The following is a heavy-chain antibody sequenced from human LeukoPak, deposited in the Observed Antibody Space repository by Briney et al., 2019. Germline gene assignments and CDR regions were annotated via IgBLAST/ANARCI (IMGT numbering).Heavy chain of an antibody. Sequence: GGSLRLSCAAPGFTFSSYAMNWVRQAPGKGLEWVSGISSSGGSTYYADSVKGRFTISRDNSKNTLFPQMSSLRAEDTAVYYCAKGGYSFAQHVDYWGQGTLVVVSS. CDR2: ISSSGGST. J-gene: IGHJ4*02. CDR1: GFTFSSYA. CDR3: AKGGYSFAQHVDY. V-gene: IGHV3-23*01. D-gene: IGHD5-18*01.